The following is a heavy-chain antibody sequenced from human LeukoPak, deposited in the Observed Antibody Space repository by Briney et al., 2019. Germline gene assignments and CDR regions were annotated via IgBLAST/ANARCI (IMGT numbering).Heavy chain of an antibody. CDR1: GYSFTGYY. CDR2: INPNSGGT. Sequence: ASVKVSCKASGYSFTGYYMHWVRQAPGQELEWMGWINPNSGGTNYTQNFQGRVTVSRDTSISTAYMELSRLRFDDTAVYYCARGSAEKDYDSSGFDYWGQGTLVTVSS. J-gene: IGHJ4*02. V-gene: IGHV1-2*02. D-gene: IGHD3-22*01. CDR3: ARGSAEKDYDSSGFDY.